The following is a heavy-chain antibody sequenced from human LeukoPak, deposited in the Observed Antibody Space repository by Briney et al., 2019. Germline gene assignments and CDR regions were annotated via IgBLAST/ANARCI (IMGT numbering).Heavy chain of an antibody. V-gene: IGHV4-34*01. D-gene: IGHD1-26*01. J-gene: IGHJ3*02. Sequence: KPSETLSLTCAVYGGSFSGYYWSWIRQPPGKGLEWIGEINHSGSTNYNPSLKSRVTISVDTSKNQFSLKLSSVTAADTAVYYCAREGGSYEFGAFDIWGQGTMVTVSS. CDR3: AREGGSYEFGAFDI. CDR1: GGSFSGYY. CDR2: INHSGST.